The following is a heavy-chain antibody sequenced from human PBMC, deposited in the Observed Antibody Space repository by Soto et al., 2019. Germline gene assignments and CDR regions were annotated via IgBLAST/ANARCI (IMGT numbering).Heavy chain of an antibody. CDR1: GVSMREVY. D-gene: IGHD2-15*01. J-gene: IGHJ4*01. Sequence: PSEPQSHTCTVSGVSMREVYWSWIRPPPGKRLEWIGFIFHSGNAKYNPSLKSRVTISIDTSKSQFSLSLDSVTAADTAVYFCAREHAPKLPFDYWGQGTLVTLSS. CDR3: AREHAPKLPFDY. CDR2: IFHSGNA. V-gene: IGHV4-59*01.